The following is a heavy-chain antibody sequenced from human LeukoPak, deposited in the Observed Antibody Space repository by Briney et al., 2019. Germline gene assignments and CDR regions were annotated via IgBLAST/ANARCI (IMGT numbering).Heavy chain of an antibody. V-gene: IGHV4-59*01. J-gene: IGHJ6*03. CDR3: AGGVPYYYYMDV. CDR1: GGSISSYY. CDR2: IYYSGST. Sequence: PSETLSLTCTVSGGSISSYYWSWIRQPPGKGLEWIGYIYYSGSTNYNPSLKSRVTISVDTSKNQFSLKLSSVTAADTAVYYCAGGVPYYYYMDVWGKGTTVTISS.